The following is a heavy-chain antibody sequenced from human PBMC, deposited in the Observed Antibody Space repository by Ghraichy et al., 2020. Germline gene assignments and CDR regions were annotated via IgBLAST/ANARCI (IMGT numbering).Heavy chain of an antibody. J-gene: IGHJ5*02. D-gene: IGHD6-25*01. CDR1: GFTVINNF. CDR3: ARGGSSSEAGS. V-gene: IGHV3-66*01. CDR2: IYSGGTT. Sequence: GGSLTLSCAASGFTVINNFMTWVRQAPGKGLEWVALIYSGGTTSYADSVKGRFTLSRDSSKNTVYLQMNSLRVDDTAVYYCARGGSSSEAGSWGQGTLVTVSS.